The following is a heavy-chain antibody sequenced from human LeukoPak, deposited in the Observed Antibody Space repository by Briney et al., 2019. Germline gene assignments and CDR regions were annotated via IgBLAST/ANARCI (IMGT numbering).Heavy chain of an antibody. D-gene: IGHD3-22*01. V-gene: IGHV3-23*01. Sequence: GGSLRLSCAASGFTFSSYVVNWVRQAPGKGLEWVSAISGSGGSTYYADSVKGRFTISRDNSKNTLYLQMSSLRAEDTAVYYCAKDRGRYYDSSGYYWGYYFDSWGQGILVTVSS. J-gene: IGHJ4*02. CDR1: GFTFSSYV. CDR3: AKDRGRYYDSSGYYWGYYFDS. CDR2: ISGSGGST.